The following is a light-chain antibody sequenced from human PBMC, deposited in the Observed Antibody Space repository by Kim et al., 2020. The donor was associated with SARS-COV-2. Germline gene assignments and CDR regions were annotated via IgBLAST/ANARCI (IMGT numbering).Light chain of an antibody. Sequence: SPGERATLTCGASQTINNNYLAWYQHKPGLAPRLILYDVSTRATGIPDRFSGSGSGTQFILTISRLEPEDFAVYYCQQYSGSVSLTFGGGTKLEIK. V-gene: IGKV3D-20*01. CDR2: DVS. CDR1: QTINNNY. J-gene: IGKJ4*01. CDR3: QQYSGSVSLT.